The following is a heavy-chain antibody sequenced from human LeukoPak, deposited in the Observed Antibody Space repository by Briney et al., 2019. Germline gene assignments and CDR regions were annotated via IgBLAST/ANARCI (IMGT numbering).Heavy chain of an antibody. V-gene: IGHV3-9*01. CDR1: GFTFDDYA. CDR2: ISWNSGSI. Sequence: GGSLRLSCAASGFTFDDYAMHWDRQAPGKGLEWVSGISWNSGSIGYADSVKGRFTISRDNAKNSLYLQMNSLRAEDTALYYCAKGNQVVVIGDYFDYWGQGTLVTVSS. CDR3: AKGNQVVVIGDYFDY. J-gene: IGHJ4*02. D-gene: IGHD3-22*01.